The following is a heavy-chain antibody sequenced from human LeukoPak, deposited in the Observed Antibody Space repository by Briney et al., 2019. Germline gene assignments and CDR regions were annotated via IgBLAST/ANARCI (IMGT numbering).Heavy chain of an antibody. CDR2: ISGSGGST. Sequence: GGSLRLSCAASGFTFSSYAMSWVRQAPGKGLEWVSAISGSGGSTYYADSAKGRFTISRDNSKNTLYLQMNSLRAEDTAVYYCAKDIRKAVAGSIFDYWGQGTLVTVSS. V-gene: IGHV3-23*01. J-gene: IGHJ4*02. D-gene: IGHD6-19*01. CDR3: AKDIRKAVAGSIFDY. CDR1: GFTFSSYA.